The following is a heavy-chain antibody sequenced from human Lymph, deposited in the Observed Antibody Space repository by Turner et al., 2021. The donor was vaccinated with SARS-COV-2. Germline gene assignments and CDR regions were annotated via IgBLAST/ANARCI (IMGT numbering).Heavy chain of an antibody. CDR3: ATVLCTGSSCYYYGMDV. CDR2: FGPEDGEI. D-gene: IGHD2-15*01. J-gene: IGHJ6*02. V-gene: IGHV1-24*01. Sequence: QVQLVQSGAEVKKPGASVKVSCKVSGYTLTELSMHWVRQAPGKGLEWMGGFGPEDGEIIYAQKFQGRVTMTEDTSTDTANMELSSLRSEDTAVYYCATVLCTGSSCYYYGMDVWGQGTTVTVSS. CDR1: GYTLTELS.